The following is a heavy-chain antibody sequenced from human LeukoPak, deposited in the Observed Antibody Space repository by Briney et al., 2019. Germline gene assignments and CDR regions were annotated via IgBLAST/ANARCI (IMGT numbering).Heavy chain of an antibody. CDR2: ISSSSSYI. D-gene: IGHD6-19*01. Sequence: GGSLRLSCAASGFTFSSYSMNWVRQAPGKGLEWVSSISSSSSYIYYADSVKGRFTISRDNAKNSLYLQMNSLRAEDTAVYYCARNPTLGIAVAGYYFDYWGQGTLVTVSS. V-gene: IGHV3-21*01. J-gene: IGHJ4*02. CDR1: GFTFSSYS. CDR3: ARNPTLGIAVAGYYFDY.